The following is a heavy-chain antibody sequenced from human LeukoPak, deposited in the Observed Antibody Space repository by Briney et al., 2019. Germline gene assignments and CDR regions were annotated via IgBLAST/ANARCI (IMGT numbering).Heavy chain of an antibody. V-gene: IGHV4-34*01. CDR1: GGSFSPDY. Sequence: SETLSLTCAVYGGSFSPDYWSWICQPPGQGMDLIGEINHSGSTNYNPSLKSRVTISVDTSKNQFSLRLSSVTAADTAVYYCARGGFYCGGDCYVDYWGQGTLVTVSS. D-gene: IGHD2-21*02. CDR2: INHSGST. CDR3: ARGGFYCGGDCYVDY. J-gene: IGHJ4*02.